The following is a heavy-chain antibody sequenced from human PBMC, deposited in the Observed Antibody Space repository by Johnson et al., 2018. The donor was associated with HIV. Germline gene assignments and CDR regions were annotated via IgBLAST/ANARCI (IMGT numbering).Heavy chain of an antibody. D-gene: IGHD7-27*01. V-gene: IGHV3-33*01. Sequence: QVQLVESGGGVVQPGRSLRLSCAASGFTFSTYGMHWVRQAPGKGLAWVAIIWYDGTNKYYADSVKGRFTISRDNSKNTLYLQMNSLKTEDTAVYYCVRNTKRGKYYAVDLWGQGTMVTVSS. CDR1: GFTFSTYG. CDR3: VRNTKRGKYYAVDL. CDR2: IWYDGTNK. J-gene: IGHJ3*01.